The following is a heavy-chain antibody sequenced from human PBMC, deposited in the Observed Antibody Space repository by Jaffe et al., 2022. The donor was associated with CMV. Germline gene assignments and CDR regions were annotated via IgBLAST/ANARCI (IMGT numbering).Heavy chain of an antibody. D-gene: IGHD4-17*01. V-gene: IGHV3-30*18. Sequence: QVQLVESGGGVVQPGRSLRLSCAASGFTFSSYGMHWVRQAPGKGLEWVAVISYDGSNKYYADSVKGRFTISRDNSKNTLYLQMNSLRAEDTAVYYCAKDGGMTTVTYWFDPWGQGTLVTVSS. CDR2: ISYDGSNK. J-gene: IGHJ5*02. CDR3: AKDGGMTTVTYWFDP. CDR1: GFTFSSYG.